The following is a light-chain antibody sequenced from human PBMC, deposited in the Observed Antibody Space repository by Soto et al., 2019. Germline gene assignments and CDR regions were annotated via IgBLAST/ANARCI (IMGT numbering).Light chain of an antibody. CDR3: TSFTTNSTLVL. J-gene: IGLJ2*01. CDR1: RTNIGNYNF. Sequence: QSALTQPASMSGSPGQSITISCTGDRTNIGNYNFVSWYQQHPGKAPKLILYEVTNRPSGVSNRFSGSKSGNTASLTISGLRAEDGADYYCTSFTTNSTLVLFGGGTKLTVL. V-gene: IGLV2-14*01. CDR2: EVT.